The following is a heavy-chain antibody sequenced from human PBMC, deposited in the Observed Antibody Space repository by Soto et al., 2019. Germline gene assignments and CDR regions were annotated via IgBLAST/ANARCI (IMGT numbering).Heavy chain of an antibody. CDR1: GVTFADYA. CDR2: INWNSGSM. V-gene: IGHV3-9*01. CDR3: AKDMGYSRSWLDS. Sequence: GGSLRLSCAASGVTFADYAMHWVRQAPGKGLEWVSVINWNSGSMGYADSVKGRFTVSRDNAKNSLYLQMNSLRPEDAAWYYCAKDMGYSRSWLDSWGQGTLVTVSS. D-gene: IGHD6-13*01. J-gene: IGHJ4*02.